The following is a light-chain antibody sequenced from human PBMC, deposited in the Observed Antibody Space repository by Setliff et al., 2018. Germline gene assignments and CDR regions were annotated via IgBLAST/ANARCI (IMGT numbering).Light chain of an antibody. J-gene: IGLJ1*01. V-gene: IGLV2-14*01. CDR3: TSYTSSRTYV. CDR1: SSDVGGYNY. Sequence: QSALTQPASVSGSPGQSITISCTGTSSDVGGYNYVSWYQQHPGKAPKLMIYEVSDRPSGVSNRFSGSKSGNTASLTISGLQAEDGADYYCTSYTSSRTYVFGTGTRSPS. CDR2: EVS.